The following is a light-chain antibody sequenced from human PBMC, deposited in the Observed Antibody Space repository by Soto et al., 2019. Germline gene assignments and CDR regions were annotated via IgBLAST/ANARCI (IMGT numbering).Light chain of an antibody. J-gene: IGLJ2*01. CDR2: DNN. CDR1: SSNIGNNY. V-gene: IGLV1-51*01. CDR3: GTWYSSLSVV. Sequence: QSVLTQPPSVSAAPGEKVTISCSGSSSNIGNNYVSWYQHLPGTAPKLLIYDNNKRPSGIPDRFSGSKSGTSATLGITGLQTGDEADYYCGTWYSSLSVVFGGGTKLTVL.